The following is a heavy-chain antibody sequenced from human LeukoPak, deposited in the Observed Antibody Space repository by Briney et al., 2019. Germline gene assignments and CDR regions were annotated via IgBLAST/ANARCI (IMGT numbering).Heavy chain of an antibody. Sequence: GGSLRLSCAASGFTFDDYGMSWVRQAPGKGLEWVSGINWNGGSTGYADSMKGRFTISRDNAKNSLYLQMNSLRAEDTALYYCARDSLLSERSSSGGDYWGQGTLVTVSS. V-gene: IGHV3-20*04. J-gene: IGHJ4*02. CDR3: ARDSLLSERSSSGGDY. CDR1: GFTFDDYG. CDR2: INWNGGST. D-gene: IGHD6-6*01.